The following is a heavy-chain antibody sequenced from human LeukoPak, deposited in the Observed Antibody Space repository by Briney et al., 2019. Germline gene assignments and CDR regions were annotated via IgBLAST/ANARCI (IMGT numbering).Heavy chain of an antibody. Sequence: GGSLRLSCGASGFTFISYAMSWVRQAPGKGLEWVSAISGSGDRTYYADSVKGRFTVSRDTSKNTLFLQLNSLSAEDTAVYYCAKLLRGVVVPYFDSWGQGTLVTVSS. J-gene: IGHJ4*02. V-gene: IGHV3-23*01. D-gene: IGHD3-10*01. CDR2: ISGSGDRT. CDR1: GFTFISYA. CDR3: AKLLRGVVVPYFDS.